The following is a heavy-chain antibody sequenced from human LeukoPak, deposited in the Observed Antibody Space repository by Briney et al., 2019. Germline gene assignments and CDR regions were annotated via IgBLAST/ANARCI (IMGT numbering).Heavy chain of an antibody. J-gene: IGHJ4*02. V-gene: IGHV3-30*03. D-gene: IGHD3-10*01. CDR2: ISYDGSNK. CDR1: GFTFSSYG. CDR3: VTLRPYGSGSHCDY. Sequence: SGGSLRLSCAASGFTFSSYGMHWVRQAPGKGLEWVAVISYDGSNKYYADSVKGRFTISRDNSKNTLYLQMNSLRAEDTALYYCVTLRPYGSGSHCDYWGQGTLVTVSS.